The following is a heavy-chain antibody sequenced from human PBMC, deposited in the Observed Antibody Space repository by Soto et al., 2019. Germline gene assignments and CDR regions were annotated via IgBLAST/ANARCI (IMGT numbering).Heavy chain of an antibody. D-gene: IGHD4-17*01. CDR1: GYSFTSYW. Sequence: GESLKISCKGSGYSFTSYWIGWVRQMPGKGLEWMGIIYPGDSDTRYSPSFQGQVTISADKSTSTAYLQWSSLKASDTAMYYCARHLGYGDYVGYYYYYMDVWGKGTTVTVSS. J-gene: IGHJ6*03. V-gene: IGHV5-51*01. CDR2: IYPGDSDT. CDR3: ARHLGYGDYVGYYYYYMDV.